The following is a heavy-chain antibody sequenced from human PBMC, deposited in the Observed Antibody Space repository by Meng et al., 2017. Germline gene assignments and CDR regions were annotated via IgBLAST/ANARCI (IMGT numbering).Heavy chain of an antibody. CDR2: INHSGST. CDR1: GGSLGGYY. V-gene: IGHV4-34*01. CDR3: ARGLRITMVRGVKGWFDP. D-gene: IGHD3-10*01. J-gene: IGHJ5*02. Sequence: QRQFQPVGDGLLKLLETLARACAVYGGSLGGYYWSRIRQPPGKGLEWIGEINHSGSTKYNPSLKSRVTISVDTSKNQFSLKLSSVTAADTAVYYCARGLRITMVRGVKGWFDPWGQGTLVTVSS.